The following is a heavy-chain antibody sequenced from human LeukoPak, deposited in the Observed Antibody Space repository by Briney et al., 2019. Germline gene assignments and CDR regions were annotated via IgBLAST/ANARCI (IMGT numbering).Heavy chain of an antibody. CDR3: ARVPLWFGESMGYFDY. D-gene: IGHD3-10*01. V-gene: IGHV4-61*08. Sequence: SETLSLTCTVSGGSISSGDYYWSWIRQPPGKGLEWIGYIYYSGSTNYNPSLKSRVTISVDTSKNQFSLKLSSVTAADTAVYYCARVPLWFGESMGYFDYWGQGTLVTVSS. J-gene: IGHJ4*02. CDR2: IYYSGST. CDR1: GGSISSGDYY.